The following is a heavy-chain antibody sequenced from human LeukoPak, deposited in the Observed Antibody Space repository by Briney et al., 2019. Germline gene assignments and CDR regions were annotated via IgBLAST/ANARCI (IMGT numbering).Heavy chain of an antibody. CDR1: GGPISSSNW. CDR2: IYHSGST. V-gene: IGHV4-4*02. Sequence: SETLSLTCAVSGGPISSSNWWSWVRQPPGKGLEWIGEIYHSGSTNYNPSLKSRVTISVDKSKNQFSLKLSSVTAADTAVYYCAKGVPAAPDAFDIWGQGTMVTVSS. D-gene: IGHD2-2*01. CDR3: AKGVPAAPDAFDI. J-gene: IGHJ3*02.